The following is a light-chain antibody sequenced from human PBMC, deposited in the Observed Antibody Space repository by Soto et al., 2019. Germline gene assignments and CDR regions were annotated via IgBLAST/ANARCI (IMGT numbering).Light chain of an antibody. V-gene: IGKV3-11*01. J-gene: IGKJ1*01. CDR3: QHYGYPQWT. CDR2: AAS. CDR1: QSVSNY. Sequence: EIVLTQSPATLSLSPGGRATLSCKASQSVSNYLAWYQQKPGQAPRLLVSAASNRATGIPARFSGSGSGTDFTLTISRLEPEDFAVYYCQHYGYPQWTFGQGTKVDI.